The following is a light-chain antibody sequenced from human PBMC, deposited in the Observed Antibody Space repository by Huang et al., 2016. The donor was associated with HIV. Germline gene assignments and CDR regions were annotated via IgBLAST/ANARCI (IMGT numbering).Light chain of an antibody. J-gene: IGKJ2*01. V-gene: IGKV1-33*01. CDR2: DAS. CDR3: QQYDYFPYT. Sequence: DIQMTQAPSSLSASVGDRVTITCQASQDISNDLNWVQQKPGKAPKLLIDDASNLQSGVPSRFSGSGSGTDFSLTISGLQPEDIATYYCQQYDYFPYTFGQGTRLDIK. CDR1: QDISND.